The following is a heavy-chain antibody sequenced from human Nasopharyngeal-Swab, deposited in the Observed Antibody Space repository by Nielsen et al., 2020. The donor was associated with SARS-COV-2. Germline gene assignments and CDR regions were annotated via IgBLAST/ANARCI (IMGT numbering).Heavy chain of an antibody. J-gene: IGHJ4*02. CDR3: AKEEVPHDY. Sequence: GESLKISCSVSGFTFSNSALCWVRQAPGKGLEWVSAISISGATTFYADSVRGRFTISRDNDRNTVYLQMSSLTVEDTAIYYCAKEEVPHDYWGQGTLVTVSS. D-gene: IGHD4/OR15-4a*01. CDR2: ISISGATT. CDR1: GFTFSNSA. V-gene: IGHV3-23*01.